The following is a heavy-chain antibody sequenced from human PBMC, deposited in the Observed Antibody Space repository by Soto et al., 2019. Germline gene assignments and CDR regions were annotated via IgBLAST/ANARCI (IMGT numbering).Heavy chain of an antibody. CDR1: GGSIRSYY. CDR3: ARDVYTINTGDWFDP. D-gene: IGHD2-2*02. V-gene: IGHV4-59*01. J-gene: IGHJ5*02. CDR2: IYYTGNT. Sequence: SETLSLTCSVSGGSIRSYYWSWIRQSPGKGLEWIGYIYYTGNTNYNPSLKSRVTISVDTSKNQFSLKLTSVTAADTAVYYCARDVYTINTGDWFDPWGQGTQVTVSS.